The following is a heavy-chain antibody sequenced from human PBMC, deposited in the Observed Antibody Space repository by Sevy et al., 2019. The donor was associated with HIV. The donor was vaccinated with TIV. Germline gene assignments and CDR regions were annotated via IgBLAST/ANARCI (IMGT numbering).Heavy chain of an antibody. D-gene: IGHD2-15*01. CDR1: GGSFSGYY. CDR3: ARHCTGSSCSHAFNI. CDR2: INHSGGT. V-gene: IGHV4-34*01. J-gene: IGHJ3*02. Sequence: SETLSLTCAVYGGSFSGYYWSWIRQPPGKGLEWIGEINHSGGTNYNPSLKSRVTISVDTSKNQFSLKLKPVTAADTAVYYCARHCTGSSCSHAFNIWGQGTMVTVSS.